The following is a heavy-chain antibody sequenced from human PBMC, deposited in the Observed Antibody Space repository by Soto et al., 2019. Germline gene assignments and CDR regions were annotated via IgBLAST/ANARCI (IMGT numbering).Heavy chain of an antibody. V-gene: IGHV1-46*03. CDR1: GDTSTSHY. Sequence: QVQLVQSGAEVMKPGASVKVSCKASGDTSTSHYIHWVRQAPGQGPEWMGRIHPSGGGTTYAHDFRGRLVMTRDTSTSTVYMDLSSLPSEDTAVYYCSSRVKGDFDVWGQGTTVIVS. J-gene: IGHJ6*01. D-gene: IGHD3-3*01. CDR3: SSRVKGDFDV. CDR2: IHPSGGGT.